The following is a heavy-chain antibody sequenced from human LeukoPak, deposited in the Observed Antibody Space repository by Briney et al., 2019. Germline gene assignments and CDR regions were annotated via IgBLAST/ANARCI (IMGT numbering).Heavy chain of an antibody. CDR3: AKDWGSGSYQPDAFDI. CDR2: ISYDGSNK. D-gene: IGHD1-26*01. V-gene: IGHV3-30*18. J-gene: IGHJ3*02. Sequence: GRSLRLSCAASGFTFSSYGMHWVRQAPGKGLEWVAVISYDGSNKYYADSVKGRFTISRDNSKNTLYLQMNSLRAEDTAVYYCAKDWGSGSYQPDAFDIWGQGTMVTVSS. CDR1: GFTFSSYG.